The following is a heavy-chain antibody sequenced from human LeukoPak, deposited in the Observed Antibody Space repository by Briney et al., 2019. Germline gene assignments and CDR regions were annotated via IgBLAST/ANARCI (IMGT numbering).Heavy chain of an antibody. J-gene: IGHJ6*02. CDR3: ARDGFGYGGMDV. CDR1: GFTFSSYS. Sequence: PGGSLRLSCAASGFTFSSYSMNWVRQAPGKGLEWVSYISSSSSSYIYYADSVKGRFTISRDTAKNLQYQQMNSLRAEDPVVYFGARDGFGYGGMDVWGQGNTVTVSS. V-gene: IGHV3-21*01. D-gene: IGHD5-12*01. CDR2: ISSSSSSYI.